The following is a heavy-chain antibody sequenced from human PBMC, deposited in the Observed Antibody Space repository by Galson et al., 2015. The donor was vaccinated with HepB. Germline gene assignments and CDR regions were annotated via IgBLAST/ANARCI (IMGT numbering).Heavy chain of an antibody. CDR2: LHNDGVTT. D-gene: IGHD2-2*03. CDR3: AKFRGMDIGEYHFDH. Sequence: SLRLSCAASGFTFSTFAMGWVRQAPGKGLEWVSTLHNDGVTTHIADSVRGRFTISRDNSKNTLFLQMNSLGVVDTALYYCAKFRGMDIGEYHFDHWGQGTLVTVSS. CDR1: GFTFSTFA. J-gene: IGHJ4*02. V-gene: IGHV3-23*05.